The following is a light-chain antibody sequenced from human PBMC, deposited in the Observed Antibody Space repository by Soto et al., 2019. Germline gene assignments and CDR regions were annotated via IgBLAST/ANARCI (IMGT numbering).Light chain of an antibody. CDR1: QGISSY. CDR2: TAS. Sequence: DIQLTQSPSFMSASVGDRVTITCRASQGISSYLAWYQLKPGKAPKLLISTASSLQSWVPSRFSGSGSGTECTLTISSLQPEDCATYYCQQLDSYPRTFGQGTKVDIK. CDR3: QQLDSYPRT. V-gene: IGKV1-9*01. J-gene: IGKJ1*01.